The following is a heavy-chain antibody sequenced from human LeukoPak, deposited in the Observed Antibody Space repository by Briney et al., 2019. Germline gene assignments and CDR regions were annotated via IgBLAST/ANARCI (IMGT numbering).Heavy chain of an antibody. V-gene: IGHV3-74*01. CDR2: INSDGTTT. D-gene: IGHD3-3*01. CDR3: AKGDSGTIFGVGHY. J-gene: IGHJ4*02. CDR1: GFTFSTYW. Sequence: GGSLRLSCAASGFTFSTYWMHWVRQGPGKGLVWVSRINSDGTTTNYADSVKGRFTISRDNAKNTLYLQMNSLRAEDTAVYYCAKGDSGTIFGVGHYWGQGTLVTVSS.